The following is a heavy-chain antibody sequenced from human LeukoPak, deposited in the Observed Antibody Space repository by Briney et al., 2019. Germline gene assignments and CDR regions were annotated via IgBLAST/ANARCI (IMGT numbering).Heavy chain of an antibody. CDR3: ARRSDSSYDSWFDP. V-gene: IGHV4-39*01. Sequence: PSETLSLTCTVSGGSISSSSYYWGWIRQPPGKGPEWIGSIYYSGSIYYNPSLKSRVTISVDTSKNQFSLKLSSVTAADTAVYYCARRSDSSYDSWFDPWGQGTLVTVSS. D-gene: IGHD3-22*01. CDR1: GGSISSSSYY. J-gene: IGHJ5*02. CDR2: IYYSGSI.